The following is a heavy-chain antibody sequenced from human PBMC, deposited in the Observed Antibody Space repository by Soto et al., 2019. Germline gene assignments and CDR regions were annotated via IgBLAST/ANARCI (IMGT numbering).Heavy chain of an antibody. CDR2: TYDSGNT. D-gene: IGHD3-22*01. Sequence: SETLSLTCTVSGGSISSYYWSWIRQPPGKGLEWIGYTYDSGNTNYNPSLKSRVTISVDTSKNQFSLRLSFVTAADTAVYYCARGGTMINDFWGQGTLVTVS. J-gene: IGHJ1*01. V-gene: IGHV4-59*01. CDR3: ARGGTMINDF. CDR1: GGSISSYY.